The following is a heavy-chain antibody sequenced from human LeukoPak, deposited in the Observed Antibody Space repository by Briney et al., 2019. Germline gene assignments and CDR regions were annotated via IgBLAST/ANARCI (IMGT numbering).Heavy chain of an antibody. Sequence: PSETLSLTCAVSGGSISSSNWWSWVRQPPGKGLEWIGEIYHSGSTNYNPSLKSRVTISVGKSKNQFSLKLSSVTAADTAVYYCARGSSSWSTDAFDIWGQGTMVTVSS. V-gene: IGHV4-4*02. D-gene: IGHD6-13*01. CDR1: GGSISSSNW. CDR3: ARGSSSWSTDAFDI. CDR2: IYHSGST. J-gene: IGHJ3*02.